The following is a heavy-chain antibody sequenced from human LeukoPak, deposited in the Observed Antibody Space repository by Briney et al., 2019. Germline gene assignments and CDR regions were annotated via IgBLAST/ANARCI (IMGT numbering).Heavy chain of an antibody. V-gene: IGHV3-7*03. CDR2: IREERGQE. CDR1: GLTVSNHW. J-gene: IGHJ5*02. Sequence: GGSLRLSCVASGLTVSNHWMSWVRQAPGKGLEWGANIREERGQEYYVDSVKGRFTISKNSAKNSLYLQMNTLRVEDTAMYFCASLDTAKQPLANHWGQGTLVTVSS. D-gene: IGHD5-18*01. CDR3: ASLDTAKQPLANH.